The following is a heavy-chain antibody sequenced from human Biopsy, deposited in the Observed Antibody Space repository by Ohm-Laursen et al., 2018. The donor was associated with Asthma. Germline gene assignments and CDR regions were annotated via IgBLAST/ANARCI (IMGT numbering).Heavy chain of an antibody. CDR1: GASITSSAYY. CDR2: IYYSGTT. V-gene: IGHV4-39*01. D-gene: IGHD6-13*01. Sequence: GTLSLTCTVSGASITSSAYYWGWIRQPPGKGLEGIGSIYYSGTTYYNPSFRSRFTVSADTSKNLFSLKLTSVTAADTAVYYCVRGSSSWHHGPFHYYYGLDVWGQGTTATVSS. CDR3: VRGSSSWHHGPFHYYYGLDV. J-gene: IGHJ6*02.